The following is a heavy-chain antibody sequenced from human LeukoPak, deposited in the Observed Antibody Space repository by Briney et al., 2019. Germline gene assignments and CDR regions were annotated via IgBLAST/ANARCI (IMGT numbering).Heavy chain of an antibody. V-gene: IGHV4-61*01. J-gene: IGHJ5*02. CDR1: GGSVSSSNYY. D-gene: IGHD2-15*01. CDR2: VYYNGNT. CDR3: AGGDIARPLDL. Sequence: SETLSLTCTVSGGSVSSSNYYWSWIRQPPGKGLEWIGYVYYNGNTNQNPSLKSRVTISVDTSKNQFSLMLSSVSAADTAVYYCAGGDIARPLDLWGQGTLVTVSS.